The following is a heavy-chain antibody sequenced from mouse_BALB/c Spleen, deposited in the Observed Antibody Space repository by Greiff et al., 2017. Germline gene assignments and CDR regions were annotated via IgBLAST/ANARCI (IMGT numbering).Heavy chain of an antibody. D-gene: IGHD1-1*01. J-gene: IGHJ4*01. CDR1: GFTFTDYY. Sequence: DVKLVESGGGLVQPGGSLRLSCATSGFTFTDYYMSWVRQPPGKALEWLGFIRNKANGYTTEYSASVKGRFTISRDNSQSILYLQMNTLRAEDSATYYCARDPTYYYGSSPYAMDYWGQGTSVTVSS. CDR3: ARDPTYYYGSSPYAMDY. V-gene: IGHV7-3*02. CDR2: IRNKANGYTT.